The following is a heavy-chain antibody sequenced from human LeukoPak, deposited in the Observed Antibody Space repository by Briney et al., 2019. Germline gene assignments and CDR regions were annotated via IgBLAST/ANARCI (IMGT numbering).Heavy chain of an antibody. CDR3: ARGNIAVAGTVY. D-gene: IGHD6-19*01. CDR2: ISSSSSYI. J-gene: IGHJ4*02. CDR1: GFTFSSYS. V-gene: IGHV3-21*01. Sequence: GGSLRLSCAASGFTFSSYSMNWARQAPGKGLEWVSSISSSSSYIYYADSVKGRFTISRDNAKNSLYLQMNSLRDEDTAVYYCARGNIAVAGTVYWGQGTLVTVSS.